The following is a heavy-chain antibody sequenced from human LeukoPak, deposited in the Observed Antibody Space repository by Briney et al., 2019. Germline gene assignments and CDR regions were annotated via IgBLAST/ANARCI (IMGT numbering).Heavy chain of an antibody. D-gene: IGHD4-17*01. Sequence: APVKVSCKASGYTFTGYYMHWVRQAPGQGLEWMGWINPNSGGTNYAQKFQGRVTMTRDTSISTAYMELSRLRSDDTAVYYCARDRTVTVYYYYYMDVWGKGTTVTVSS. J-gene: IGHJ6*03. CDR2: INPNSGGT. V-gene: IGHV1-2*02. CDR3: ARDRTVTVYYYYYMDV. CDR1: GYTFTGYY.